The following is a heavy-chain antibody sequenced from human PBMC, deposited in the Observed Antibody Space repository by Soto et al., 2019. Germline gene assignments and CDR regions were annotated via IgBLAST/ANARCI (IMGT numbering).Heavy chain of an antibody. V-gene: IGHV3-23*01. D-gene: IGHD5-12*01. Sequence: EVQLLESGGDLVQPGGSLRLSCAASGFTFSNYAMSWVRQAPGKGLEWVSLIRGGGGPTNYADSVKGRFTVSRDNSNNMLFLQMSSLRADDTAVYYCVKDFRVGYDWTHDWGQGTLVTASS. CDR1: GFTFSNYA. CDR3: VKDFRVGYDWTHD. CDR2: IRGGGGPT. J-gene: IGHJ4*02.